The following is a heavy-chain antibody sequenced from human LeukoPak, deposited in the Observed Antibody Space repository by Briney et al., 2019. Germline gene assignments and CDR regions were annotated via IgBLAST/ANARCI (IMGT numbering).Heavy chain of an antibody. J-gene: IGHJ4*02. Sequence: PGRSLRLSCAASGFTFSGYAMHWVRQAPGKGLEWVAVISYDGSNKYYADSVKGRFTVSRDNSKNTLYLQMNSLRAADTAVYYCARDSANIILLWFGESTFDYWGQGTLVTVSS. V-gene: IGHV3-30-3*01. CDR3: ARDSANIILLWFGESTFDY. CDR2: ISYDGSNK. CDR1: GFTFSGYA. D-gene: IGHD3-10*01.